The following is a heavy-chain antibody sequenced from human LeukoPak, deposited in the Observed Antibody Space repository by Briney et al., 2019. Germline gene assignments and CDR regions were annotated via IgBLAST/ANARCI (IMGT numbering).Heavy chain of an antibody. V-gene: IGHV3-30*03. D-gene: IGHD3-10*01. CDR1: GFTFSSYS. J-gene: IGHJ4*02. Sequence: GGSLSLSCAASGFTFSSYSMNWARQAPGKGLEWVAFISHDRSNNCHADSVKGRFTISRDNSKNTLYLQMNSLTDEDTAVYYCARDLSGSYMSDYWGQGTLVTVSS. CDR3: ARDLSGSYMSDY. CDR2: ISHDRSNN.